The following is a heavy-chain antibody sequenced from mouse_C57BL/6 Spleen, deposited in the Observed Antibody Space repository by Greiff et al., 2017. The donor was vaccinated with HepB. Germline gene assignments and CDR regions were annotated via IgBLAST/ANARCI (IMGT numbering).Heavy chain of an antibody. V-gene: IGHV2-2*01. CDR2: IWSGGST. CDR3: ASYYYGMSYYAMDY. Sequence: VQLQQSGPGLVQPSQRLSITCTVSGFSLTSYGVHWVRQSPGKGLEWLGVIWSGGSTDYNAAFISRLSISKDNSKSQVFFKMNSLQADDTAIYYCASYYYGMSYYAMDYWGQGTSVTVSS. J-gene: IGHJ4*01. D-gene: IGHD1-1*01. CDR1: GFSLTSYG.